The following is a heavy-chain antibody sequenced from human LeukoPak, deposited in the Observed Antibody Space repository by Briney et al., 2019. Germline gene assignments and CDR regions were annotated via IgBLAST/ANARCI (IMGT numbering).Heavy chain of an antibody. CDR1: GYTFTSYA. V-gene: IGHV7-4-1*02. J-gene: IGHJ4*02. CDR3: ARARFVEMATILGS. D-gene: IGHD5-24*01. Sequence: APVEVSCKASGYTFTSYAMNWVRQAPGQGLEWMGWINTNTGNPTYAQGFTGRFVFSLDTSVSTAYLQISSLKAEDTAVYYCARARFVEMATILGSWGQGTLVTVSS. CDR2: INTNTGNP.